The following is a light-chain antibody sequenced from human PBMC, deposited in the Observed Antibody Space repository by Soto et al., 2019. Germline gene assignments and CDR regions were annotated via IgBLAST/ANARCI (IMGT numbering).Light chain of an antibody. Sequence: IVMTQSPGTLSVSPGGRATLSCRASQSVSTNLAWYQKKPGQAPRLLVFGASTRATGIAARFSGSGSGTDFTLTITSLQSEDYGVYYCQQYNKWPQTFGPGTQLEIK. CDR1: QSVSTN. V-gene: IGKV3D-15*01. CDR2: GAS. J-gene: IGKJ2*01. CDR3: QQYNKWPQT.